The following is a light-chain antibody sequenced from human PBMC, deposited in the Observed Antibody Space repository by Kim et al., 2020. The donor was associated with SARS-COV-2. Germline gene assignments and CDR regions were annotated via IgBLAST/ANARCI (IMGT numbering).Light chain of an antibody. CDR1: DLGKKY. CDR3: QAWDSGTV. CDR2: QDV. J-gene: IGLJ3*02. V-gene: IGLV3-1*01. Sequence: SYELTQPPSLSVSPGQTARITCSGEDLGKKYVNWYQQKPGQSPLLVMYQDVKRPSGIPERFSGSKSGNAATLTISGTLPMDEADYYCQAWDSGTVFGGGTQLTVL.